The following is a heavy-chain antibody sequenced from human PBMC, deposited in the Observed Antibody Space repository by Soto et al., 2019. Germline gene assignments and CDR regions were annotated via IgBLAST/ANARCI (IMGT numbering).Heavy chain of an antibody. CDR1: GFTFSNAW. V-gene: IGHV3-15*07. J-gene: IGHJ4*02. D-gene: IGHD6-19*01. Sequence: EAQLVESGGGLVKPGGSLRLSCAASGFTFSNAWMNWVRQAPAKGLEWVGRIKSKTDGGTTYYAAPVNGRFTISRAASKNTLYLQMNSLQTADTDVYYCTTTSRSGWSSWGQGALVTVSS. CDR2: IKSKTDGGTT. CDR3: TTTSRSGWSS.